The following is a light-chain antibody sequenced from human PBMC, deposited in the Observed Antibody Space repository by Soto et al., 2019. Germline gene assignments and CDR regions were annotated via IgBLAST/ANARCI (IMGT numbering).Light chain of an antibody. Sequence: EIVLTQSPGTLSLSPGGRATLSCRASQSVTSSYLAWYQQKPCQAPRLLIYGASSRATGIPDRFSGSGSGTDFTLTISRLGPEDFAVYYCQQYDSSLSWTFGQGTKVDIK. CDR2: GAS. V-gene: IGKV3-20*01. CDR1: QSVTSSY. J-gene: IGKJ1*01. CDR3: QQYDSSLSWT.